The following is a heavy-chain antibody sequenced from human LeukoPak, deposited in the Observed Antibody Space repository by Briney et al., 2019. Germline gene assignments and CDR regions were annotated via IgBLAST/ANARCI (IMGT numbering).Heavy chain of an antibody. J-gene: IGHJ6*03. CDR2: ISGSGGST. Sequence: GGTLRLSCAASGFTFSNYGMSWVRQAPGKGLEWVSAISGSGGSTYYADSVKGRFTISRDNSKNTLYLQMNSLRAEDTAVYYCAKEEGYNHYYYMDVWGKGTTVTVSS. D-gene: IGHD2-15*01. V-gene: IGHV3-23*01. CDR1: GFTFSNYG. CDR3: AKEEGYNHYYYMDV.